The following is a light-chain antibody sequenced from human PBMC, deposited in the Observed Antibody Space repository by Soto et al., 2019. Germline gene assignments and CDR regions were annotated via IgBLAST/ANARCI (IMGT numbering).Light chain of an antibody. CDR2: DVN. CDR1: SSDVGGYNY. J-gene: IGLJ2*01. Sequence: QSALTQPASVSGSPGPSITISCAGTSSDVGGYNYVSWYQQHPGKVPRLIISDVNKRPSGVSDRFSGSESGNTASLTISGLQAEDEAYYYCASFTRSVTVVFGGGTQLTVL. CDR3: ASFTRSVTVV. V-gene: IGLV2-14*03.